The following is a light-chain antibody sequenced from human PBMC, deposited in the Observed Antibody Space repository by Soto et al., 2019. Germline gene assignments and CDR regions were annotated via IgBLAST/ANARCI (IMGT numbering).Light chain of an antibody. CDR1: QSVTSSY. CDR2: GAS. J-gene: IGKJ2*01. CDR3: QQYCASPMYT. V-gene: IGKV3-20*01. Sequence: EIVLTQSPGTVSLSPGERATLSCRASQSVTSSYLAWYQQKPGQAPRLLIYGASSRATGIPDRFSGSVSRPDFTLTISRLESEDVAVYYCQQYCASPMYTFGQGTKLQIK.